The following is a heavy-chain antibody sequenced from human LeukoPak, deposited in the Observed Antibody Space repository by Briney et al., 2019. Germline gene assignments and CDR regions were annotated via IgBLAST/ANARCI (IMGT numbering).Heavy chain of an antibody. CDR3: AKFVNYGSYYYYYYMDV. J-gene: IGHJ6*03. V-gene: IGHV3-23*01. CDR1: GFTFSRYA. CDR2: ITEGGDST. Sequence: GGSLRLSCAAPGFTFSRYAMSWVRQAPGKGLEWVSTITEGGDSTFYADSVKGRFTISRDNSKHTLYLQLNSLRAEDTAVYYCAKFVNYGSYYYYYYMDVWGKGTTVTVSS. D-gene: IGHD3-10*01.